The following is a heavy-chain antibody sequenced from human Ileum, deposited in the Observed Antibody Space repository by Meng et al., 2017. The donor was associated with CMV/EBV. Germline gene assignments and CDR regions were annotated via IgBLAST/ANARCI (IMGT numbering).Heavy chain of an antibody. CDR1: GDSLTDYY. D-gene: IGHD1-26*01. CDR2: LSPNNDST. Sequence: QVQLVQSGAEVKKPXASVKVSXXAAGDSLTDYYMHWVRQAPGQGLEWMGWLSPNNDSTKYAQRFQGRVTMTRDTSISTAYMELRDLTSDDTAIYFCARGLYDGIYRGTVEYWGQGTLVTVSS. V-gene: IGHV1-2*02. J-gene: IGHJ4*02. CDR3: ARGLYDGIYRGTVEY.